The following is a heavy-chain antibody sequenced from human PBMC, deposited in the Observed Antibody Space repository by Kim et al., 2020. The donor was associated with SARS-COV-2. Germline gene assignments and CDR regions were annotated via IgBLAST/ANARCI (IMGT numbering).Heavy chain of an antibody. CDR3: ARGYSSSPGAFDI. D-gene: IGHD6-6*01. Sequence: SQTLSLTCTVSGGSLSSGGYYWTWIRQHPGRGLEWTGYIFHSGNTYYNPSLKSRLTISVDMSTNQFSLKMTSVTAADTAVYYCARGYSSSPGAFDIWGQG. CDR2: IFHSGNT. V-gene: IGHV4-31*03. J-gene: IGHJ3*02. CDR1: GGSLSSGGYY.